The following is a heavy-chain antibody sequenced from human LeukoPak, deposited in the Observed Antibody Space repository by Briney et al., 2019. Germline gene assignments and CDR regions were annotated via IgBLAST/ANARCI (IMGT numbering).Heavy chain of an antibody. J-gene: IGHJ4*02. D-gene: IGHD6-25*01. Sequence: GESLRLSCTASGFTFSDCDMNWFRQAPGKGLQWVSSISYMGDHRYYADSAKGRFNISRDNAKNSLYLQMDNLRADDTAVYYCGKAVPPLRVAAAGDYWGQGTLVTVSS. CDR3: GKAVPPLRVAAAGDY. CDR2: ISYMGDHR. CDR1: GFTFSDCD. V-gene: IGHV3-21*06.